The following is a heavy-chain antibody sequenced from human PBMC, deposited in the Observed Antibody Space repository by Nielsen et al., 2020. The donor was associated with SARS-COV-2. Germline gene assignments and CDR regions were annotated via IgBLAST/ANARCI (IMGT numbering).Heavy chain of an antibody. Sequence: VQVSCKASGYTFTSYGISWVRQAPGQGLEWMGWISAYNGNTNYEQKLQGRVTMTTDTSTSTAYMELRSLRSDETAVYYCARNLRPTNWNDVNGYWGQGTLVTVSS. D-gene: IGHD1-1*01. V-gene: IGHV1-18*01. CDR1: GYTFTSYG. CDR2: ISAYNGNT. CDR3: ARNLRPTNWNDVNGY. J-gene: IGHJ4*02.